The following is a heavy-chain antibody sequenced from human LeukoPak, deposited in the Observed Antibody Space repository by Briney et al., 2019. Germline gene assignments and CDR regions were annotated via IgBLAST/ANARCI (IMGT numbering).Heavy chain of an antibody. CDR2: IWSDGSNR. J-gene: IGHJ4*02. V-gene: IGHV3-33*06. D-gene: IGHD4-11*01. CDR3: AKDAQRGFDYSNSLDN. Sequence: GTSLRLSCATSGFTFSHYGMHWVRQAPGKGLEWVAVIWSDGSNRYYGDPVKGRFTISRDNFQRTVYLQMNGLRAEDTAVYYCAKDAQRGFDYSNSLDNWGQGTLVTVPS. CDR1: GFTFSHYG.